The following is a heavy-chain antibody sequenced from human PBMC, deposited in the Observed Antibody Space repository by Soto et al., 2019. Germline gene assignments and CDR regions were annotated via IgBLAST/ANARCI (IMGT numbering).Heavy chain of an antibody. CDR1: GGTFSSYA. CDR2: IIPILGTA. V-gene: IGHV1-69*01. Sequence: QVQLVQSGAEVKKPGSSVKVSCKASGGTFSSYAISWVRQAPGQGLEWMGGIIPILGTANYAQKFQGRVKITADEYTSTVYMELSSLRSEDTAVYYCERGVGYSYCGDDAFDIWGQGTMVTVSS. CDR3: ERGVGYSYCGDDAFDI. D-gene: IGHD5-18*01. J-gene: IGHJ3*02.